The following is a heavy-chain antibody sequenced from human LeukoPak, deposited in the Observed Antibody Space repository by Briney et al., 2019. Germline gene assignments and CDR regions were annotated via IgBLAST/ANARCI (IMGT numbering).Heavy chain of an antibody. CDR3: ARGPDFSKSGY. D-gene: IGHD1-14*01. CDR1: GGSFTGYY. J-gene: IGHJ4*02. Sequence: PSETLSLTRVDYGGSFTGYYWNWIRQPPGKGLEWIGEIHPSGSTNYNPSLQSRVTMSLDTSRNQFSLNLGSVTAADSAVYYCARGPDFSKSGYWGQGTLVTVSS. V-gene: IGHV4-34*01. CDR2: IHPSGST.